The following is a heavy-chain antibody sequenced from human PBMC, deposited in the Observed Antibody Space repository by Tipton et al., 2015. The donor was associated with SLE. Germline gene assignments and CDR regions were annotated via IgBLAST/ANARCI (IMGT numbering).Heavy chain of an antibody. CDR2: IYAGGVT. Sequence: GSLRLSCAASGLTVSTKFMTWVRQAPGKGLEWVSLIYAGGVTYHADFVKGRFTISRDDFKNTLYLQMDSLRAEDTAIYYCAKDQPAYCGGGCSSDHWGQGTLVTVSS. CDR3: AKDQPAYCGGGCSSDH. J-gene: IGHJ4*02. CDR1: GLTVSTKF. V-gene: IGHV3-53*05. D-gene: IGHD2-21*01.